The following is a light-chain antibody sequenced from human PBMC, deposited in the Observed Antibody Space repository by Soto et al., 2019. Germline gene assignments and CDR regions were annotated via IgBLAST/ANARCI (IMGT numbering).Light chain of an antibody. Sequence: QSALTQPASVSGSPGQSITISCTGTSSDIGYYNYVSWYQHHPGKAPKLMIYDVSNRPSGVSNRFSGSKSGNTASLTISGLQAEGEADYYCTSYTGSITVVFGGGTKLTVL. CDR1: SSDIGYYNY. J-gene: IGLJ2*01. V-gene: IGLV2-14*03. CDR3: TSYTGSITVV. CDR2: DVS.